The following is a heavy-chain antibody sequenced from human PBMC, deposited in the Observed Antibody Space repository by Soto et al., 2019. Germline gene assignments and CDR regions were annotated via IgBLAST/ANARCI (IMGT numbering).Heavy chain of an antibody. Sequence: EVQLLESGGGLVQPGGSLRLSCAASGFTFSSYAMSWVRQAPGKGLEWVSAISGSGGSTYYADSVKGRFTISRDNSKNTLNLQMNSLRAEDTSVYYCAKVPGAAGPYYYYGMDVWGQGTTVTVSS. V-gene: IGHV3-23*01. D-gene: IGHD6-25*01. CDR3: AKVPGAAGPYYYYGMDV. CDR2: ISGSGGST. J-gene: IGHJ6*02. CDR1: GFTFSSYA.